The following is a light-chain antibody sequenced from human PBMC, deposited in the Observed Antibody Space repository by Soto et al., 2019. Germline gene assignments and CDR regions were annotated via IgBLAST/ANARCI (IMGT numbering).Light chain of an antibody. J-gene: IGKJ4*01. CDR3: QQRSNWPPVT. CDR1: QSINRH. V-gene: IGKV3-11*01. Sequence: IVFAQSPATLSLSPGGRATLSFRASQSINRHLAWYRQKPGQAPRLLIYDASNRATGIPARFSGSGSGTDFTLTISSLEPEDFGVYYCQQRSNWPPVTFGGGTKVDI. CDR2: DAS.